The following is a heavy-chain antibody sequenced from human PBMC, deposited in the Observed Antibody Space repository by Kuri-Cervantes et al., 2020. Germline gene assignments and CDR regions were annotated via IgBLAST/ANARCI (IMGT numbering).Heavy chain of an antibody. CDR3: ARLFVVHYDSSGYVGF. J-gene: IGHJ4*02. CDR2: IYYSGST. V-gene: IGHV4-39*01. Sequence: SETLSLTCAVSGGPISSSSYYWGWIRQPPGKGLEWIGSIYYSGSTYYNPSLKSRVTISVDTSKNQFSLKLSSVTAADTAVYYCARLFVVHYDSSGYVGFWGQGTLVTVSS. CDR1: GGPISSSSYY. D-gene: IGHD3-22*01.